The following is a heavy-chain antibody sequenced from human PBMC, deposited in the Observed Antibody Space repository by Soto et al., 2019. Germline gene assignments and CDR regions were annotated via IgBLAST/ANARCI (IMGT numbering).Heavy chain of an antibody. V-gene: IGHV4-39*01. CDR3: ARQVGSSGWYSDY. D-gene: IGHD6-19*01. CDR1: GGSISSSSYY. J-gene: IGHJ4*02. CDR2: IYYSGST. Sequence: QLQLQESGPGLVKPSETLSLTCTVSGGSISSSSYYWGWIRQPPGKGLEWIGSIYYSGSTYYNPSLKSRVTISVDTSKNPFSLKLSSVTAADTAVYYCARQVGSSGWYSDYWGQGTLVTVSS.